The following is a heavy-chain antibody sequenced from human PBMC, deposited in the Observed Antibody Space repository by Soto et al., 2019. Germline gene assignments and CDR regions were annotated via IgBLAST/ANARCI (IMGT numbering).Heavy chain of an antibody. CDR1: GFTFSDYA. CDR3: VHGDTRTTNDY. CDR2: ISYDGSNK. J-gene: IGHJ4*02. V-gene: IGHV3-30*03. D-gene: IGHD4-17*01. Sequence: PGRSLRLSCAASGFTFSDYAMHWVRQAPGKGLEWVAVISYDGSNKYYADSVKGRFTISRDNSKNTLYLQMNSLRAEDTAVYYCVHGDTRTTNDYWGQGTLVTVSS.